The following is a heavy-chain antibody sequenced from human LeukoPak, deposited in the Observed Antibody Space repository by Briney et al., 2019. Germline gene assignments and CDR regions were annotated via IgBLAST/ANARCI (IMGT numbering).Heavy chain of an antibody. V-gene: IGHV3-21*01. Sequence: GGSLRLSCAASGFTFSSYSMFRVRQAPGKGLEWVSSISSSSSLIYYADSVKGRFTISRDNAKNSLYLQMSSLRAEDTAMCFCARGVISVALVDYWGQGTLVTVSS. J-gene: IGHJ4*01. D-gene: IGHD6-19*01. CDR3: ARGVISVALVDY. CDR1: GFTFSSYS. CDR2: ISSSSSLI.